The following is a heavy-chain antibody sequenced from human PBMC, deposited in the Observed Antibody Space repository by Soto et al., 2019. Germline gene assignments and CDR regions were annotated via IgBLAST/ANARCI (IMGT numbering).Heavy chain of an antibody. Sequence: GGSLRLSCVASGFTFSTFAMNWVRQAPGKGLEWVSAISGSGGNTYYADSVKGRFTISRDNSKNTLYVQMNSLGAEDTAVYYCAKSAYDFWSGYSYALAYRGQGVLVTVSS. D-gene: IGHD3-3*01. CDR3: AKSAYDFWSGYSYALAY. V-gene: IGHV3-23*01. CDR2: ISGSGGNT. J-gene: IGHJ4*02. CDR1: GFTFSTFA.